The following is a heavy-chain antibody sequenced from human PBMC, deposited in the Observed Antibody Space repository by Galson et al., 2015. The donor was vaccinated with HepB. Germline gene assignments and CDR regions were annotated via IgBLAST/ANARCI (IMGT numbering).Heavy chain of an antibody. CDR3: ARDQDSSSPQSAGQYYFDY. V-gene: IGHV3-7*03. CDR1: GITFTTYW. J-gene: IGHJ4*02. D-gene: IGHD6-6*01. CDR2: IKEDGSEK. Sequence: SLRLSCAASGITFTTYWMTWVRQAPGKGLEWVANIKEDGSEKNYVDSVKGRFTISRDNAENSLYLQMNSLRAEDTAVYYCARDQDSSSPQSAGQYYFDYWGQGILVTVSS.